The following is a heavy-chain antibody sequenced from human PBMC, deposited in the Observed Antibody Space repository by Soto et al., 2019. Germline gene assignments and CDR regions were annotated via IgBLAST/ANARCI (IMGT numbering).Heavy chain of an antibody. CDR1: GFTFSSYW. CDR3: ARGRYDFWRGSAVFMDV. Sequence: GGSLRLSCAASGFTFSSYWMSWVRQAPGKGLEWVANIKQDGSEKYYVDSVKGRFTISRDNAKNSLYLQMNSLRAEDTAVYYCARGRYDFWRGSAVFMDVWGQGTTVTVSS. D-gene: IGHD3-3*01. J-gene: IGHJ6*02. V-gene: IGHV3-7*03. CDR2: IKQDGSEK.